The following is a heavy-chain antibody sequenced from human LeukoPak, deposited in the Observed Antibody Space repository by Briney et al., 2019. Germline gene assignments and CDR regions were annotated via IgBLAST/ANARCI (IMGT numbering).Heavy chain of an antibody. V-gene: IGHV4-4*09. CDR1: GGSISSYY. CDR3: ARAGSGWLPHHFDY. J-gene: IGHJ4*02. CDR2: IYASGAT. D-gene: IGHD6-19*01. Sequence: SETLSLTCTVSGGSISSYYWSWIRQSPGKGLEWVGYIYASGATNYNPSLKSRVTISVDTSQNQFSLKLSSVTAADTAVYYCARAGSGWLPHHFDYWGQGTLVTASS.